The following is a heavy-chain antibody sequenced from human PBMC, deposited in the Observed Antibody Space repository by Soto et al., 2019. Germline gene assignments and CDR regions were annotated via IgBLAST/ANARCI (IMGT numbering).Heavy chain of an antibody. D-gene: IGHD6-6*01. CDR2: INHSGST. CDR1: GCSISSYY. J-gene: IGHJ4*02. CDR3: ARRVAARPYYFDY. Sequence: PSETLSLTCTVSGCSISSYYWSWIRPPPGKGLEWIGEINHSGSTNYNPSLKSRVTISVDTSKNQFSLKLSSVTAADTAVYYCARRVAARPYYFDYWGQGTLVTVSS. V-gene: IGHV4-34*01.